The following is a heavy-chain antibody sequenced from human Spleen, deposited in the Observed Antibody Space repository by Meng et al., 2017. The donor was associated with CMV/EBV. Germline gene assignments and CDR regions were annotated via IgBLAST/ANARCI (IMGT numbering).Heavy chain of an antibody. CDR3: AGLIAVAGT. CDR1: GFTFSSYT. CDR2: ISSSNSFT. J-gene: IGHJ4*02. D-gene: IGHD6-13*01. V-gene: IGHV3-21*01. Sequence: GGSLRLSCAASGFTFSSYTMNWVRQAPGKGLEWVSSISSSNSFTYYADSVKGRFTISRGNAKSSLYLQMNSLRAEDTAVYYCAGLIAVAGTWGQGTLVTVSS.